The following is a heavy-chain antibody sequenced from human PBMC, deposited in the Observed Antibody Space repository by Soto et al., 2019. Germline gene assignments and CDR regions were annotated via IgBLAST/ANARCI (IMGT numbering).Heavy chain of an antibody. CDR2: IYPADSAT. CDR3: ANWGKSGSDY. D-gene: IGHD3-16*01. V-gene: IGHV5-51*01. CDR1: GYSFTTYW. Sequence: GESLKISCKGSGYSFTTYWIGWVRQMPGKGLEWMGIIYPADSATRYSPSFQGQVTISADKSISTAYLQWISLKASDSAMYYCANWGKSGSDYWGQGTLVTVSS. J-gene: IGHJ4*02.